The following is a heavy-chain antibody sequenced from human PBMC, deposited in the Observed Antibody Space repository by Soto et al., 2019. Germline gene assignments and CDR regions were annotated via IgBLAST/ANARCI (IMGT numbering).Heavy chain of an antibody. Sequence: GGSLRLSCAASGFTFSSYSMNWVRQAPGKGLEWVSSISSSSSYIYYADSVKGRFTISRDNAKNSLYLQMNSLRAEDTAVYYCARDRTEEQQLFDAFDIWGQGTMVTVSS. V-gene: IGHV3-21*01. J-gene: IGHJ3*02. CDR2: ISSSSSYI. CDR3: ARDRTEEQQLFDAFDI. D-gene: IGHD6-13*01. CDR1: GFTFSSYS.